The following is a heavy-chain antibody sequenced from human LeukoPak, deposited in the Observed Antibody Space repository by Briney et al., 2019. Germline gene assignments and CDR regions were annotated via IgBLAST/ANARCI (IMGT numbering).Heavy chain of an antibody. Sequence: SQTLSLTCTVSGGSISGGSYYWSWIRQPPGKGLEWIGYIYYSGSTNYNPSLKSRVTISVDTSKNQFSLKLSSVTAADTAVYYCARALGRDYWGQGTLVTVSS. D-gene: IGHD3-16*02. V-gene: IGHV4-61*01. J-gene: IGHJ4*02. CDR2: IYYSGST. CDR3: ARALGRDY. CDR1: GGSISGGSYY.